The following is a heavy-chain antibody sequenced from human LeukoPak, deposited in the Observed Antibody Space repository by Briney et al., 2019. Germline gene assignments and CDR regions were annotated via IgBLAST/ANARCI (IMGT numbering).Heavy chain of an antibody. V-gene: IGHV1-2*02. CDR3: ARDLGISGWYAPPLGYFDY. D-gene: IGHD6-19*01. J-gene: IGHJ4*02. CDR1: GYTFTGYY. CDR2: INPKSGGT. Sequence: ASVKVSCKASGYTFTGYYIHWVRQAPGQGLEWMGWINPKSGGTNYAQRFQGRVTMTRDTSISTTYMELSRLRSDDTAVYYCARDLGISGWYAPPLGYFDYWGQGTLVTVSS.